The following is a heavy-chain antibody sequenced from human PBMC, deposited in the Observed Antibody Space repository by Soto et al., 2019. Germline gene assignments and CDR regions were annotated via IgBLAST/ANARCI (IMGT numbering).Heavy chain of an antibody. CDR3: ARAYSSGWASSAFDI. V-gene: IGHV4-59*01. CDR2: IYYSGST. J-gene: IGHJ3*02. Sequence: SETPSLTCTVSGGSISSYYWSWIRQPPGKGLEWIGYIYYSGSTNYNPSLKSRVTISVDTSKNQFSLKLSSVTAADTAVYYCARAYSSGWASSAFDIWGQGTMVTVSS. CDR1: GGSISSYY. D-gene: IGHD6-19*01.